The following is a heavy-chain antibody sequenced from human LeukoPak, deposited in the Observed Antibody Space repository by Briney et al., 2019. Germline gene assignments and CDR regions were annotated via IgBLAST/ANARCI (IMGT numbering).Heavy chain of an antibody. CDR3: ARDSMATIANLDY. D-gene: IGHD5-24*01. J-gene: IGHJ4*02. CDR1: GFTFSNYA. CDR2: ISYDGSNR. Sequence: SGGSLRLSCAASGFTFSNYAMHWVRQAPGKELEWVALISYDGSNRDYADSVKGRFTISRDDSKNTLYLQMNSLRAEDTAVYYCARDSMATIANLDYWGQGTLVTVSS. V-gene: IGHV3-30*04.